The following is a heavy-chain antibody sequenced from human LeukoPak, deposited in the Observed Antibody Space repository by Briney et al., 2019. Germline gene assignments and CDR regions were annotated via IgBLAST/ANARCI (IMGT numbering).Heavy chain of an antibody. CDR3: ARGAWIGSDIYFDY. D-gene: IGHD5-12*01. Sequence: PSETLSLTCTVSGDSINSGSYYWSWIRQPAGKGLEWIGRIYRTGNTYYIPSLKSPLTMSVDTSKNQFSLKLSSVTAADTALYFCARGAWIGSDIYFDYWGQGAPVTVSS. J-gene: IGHJ4*02. CDR2: IYRTGNT. V-gene: IGHV4-61*02. CDR1: GDSINSGSYY.